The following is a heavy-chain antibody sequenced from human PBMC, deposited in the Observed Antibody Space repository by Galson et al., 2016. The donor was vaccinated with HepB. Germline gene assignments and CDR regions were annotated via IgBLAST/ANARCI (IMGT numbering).Heavy chain of an antibody. CDR3: VQGSTAPAV. J-gene: IGHJ6*04. D-gene: IGHD2-2*01. V-gene: IGHV3-23*01. Sequence: SLRLSCAASGFTFRNYGMTWVRQAPGKGLEVVSSISRSGDSTDYADSVKGRFTISRDNSKNTLYLQMNSLTADDTAIYYCVQGSTAPAVWGKGTTFTVSS. CDR1: GFTFRNYG. CDR2: ISRSGDST.